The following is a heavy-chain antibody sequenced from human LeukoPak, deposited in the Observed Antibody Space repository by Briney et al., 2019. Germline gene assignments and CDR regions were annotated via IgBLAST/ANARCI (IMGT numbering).Heavy chain of an antibody. CDR3: AKDLRITMVRGVINYFDY. CDR1: GFTFSSYA. Sequence: GGSLRLSCGASGFTFSSYAMSWVRQAPGKGLEWVSAISGSGGSTYYADSVKGRFTISRDNSKNTLYLQMNSLRAEDTAVYYCAKDLRITMVRGVINYFDYWGQGTLVTVSS. J-gene: IGHJ4*02. V-gene: IGHV3-23*01. CDR2: ISGSGGST. D-gene: IGHD3-10*01.